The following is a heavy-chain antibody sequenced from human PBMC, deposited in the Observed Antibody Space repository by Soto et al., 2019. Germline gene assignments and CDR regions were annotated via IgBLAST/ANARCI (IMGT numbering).Heavy chain of an antibody. V-gene: IGHV2-5*02. CDR3: AHTTGYCSSTSCYPSFDP. CDR1: GFSLSTSGVG. CDR2: IYWDDDK. J-gene: IGHJ5*02. Sequence: QITLKESGPTLVKPTQTLTLTCTFSGFSLSTSGVGVGWIRQPPGKALEWLALIYWDDDKRYSPSLKSRLTIPKDTDKNQVVLTMTNMDPVDTATYYCAHTTGYCSSTSCYPSFDPWGQGTLVTVSS. D-gene: IGHD2-2*01.